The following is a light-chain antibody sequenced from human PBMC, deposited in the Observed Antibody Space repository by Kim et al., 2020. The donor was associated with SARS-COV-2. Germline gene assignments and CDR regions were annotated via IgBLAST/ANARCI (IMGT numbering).Light chain of an antibody. V-gene: IGLV10-54*01. Sequence: RQTPTLTGTGNSTNVASLGAAWLQQRQGHPPKRLFYRNDIRPSGVSARFSASRSGNTASLTITGLQPEDEADYYCSTWDISLAAWVFGGGTQLTVL. CDR3: STWDISLAAWV. J-gene: IGLJ3*02. CDR2: RND. CDR1: STNVASLG.